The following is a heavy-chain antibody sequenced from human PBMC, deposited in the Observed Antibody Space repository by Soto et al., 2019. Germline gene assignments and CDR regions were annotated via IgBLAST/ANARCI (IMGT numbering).Heavy chain of an antibody. V-gene: IGHV4-59*01. CDR3: ARAGVTIVGVVTRTSYYYMYV. CDR2: IYYSGST. D-gene: IGHD3-3*01. CDR1: GGSISSYY. J-gene: IGHJ6*03. Sequence: SETLSLTCTVSGGSISSYYWSWIRQPPGKGLEWIGYIYYSGSTNYNPSLKSRVTISVDTSKNQFSLKLSSVTAADTAVYYCARAGVTIVGVVTRTSYYYMYVWGKGTTVTVSS.